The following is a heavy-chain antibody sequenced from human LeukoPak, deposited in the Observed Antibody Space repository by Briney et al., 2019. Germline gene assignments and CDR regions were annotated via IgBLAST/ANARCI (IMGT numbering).Heavy chain of an antibody. D-gene: IGHD2-2*01. J-gene: IGHJ2*01. CDR3: ARKSTSWYFDL. CDR2: TYSGGST. Sequence: GGSLRLSCAASGFTVSSNYMSWVRQAPGKGLEWVSVTYSGGSTYYADSVKGRFTISRDNSKNTLYLQMNSLRAEDTAVYYCARKSTSWYFDLWGRGTLVTVSS. V-gene: IGHV3-53*01. CDR1: GFTVSSNY.